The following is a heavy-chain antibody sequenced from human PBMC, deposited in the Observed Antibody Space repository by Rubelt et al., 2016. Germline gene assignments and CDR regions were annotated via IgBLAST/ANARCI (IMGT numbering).Heavy chain of an antibody. D-gene: IGHD2-2*02. CDR2: IKQDGSEK. Sequence: EVQLVESGGGLVQPGGSLRLSCAASGFTFSSYWMSWVRQAPGKGLEWVANIKQDGSEKYYVDSVKGRFTISRDNAKSSLYLQMNSLRAEDTAVYYCARGKCSSTSCYRIDAFDIWGQGTRVTVSS. CDR3: ARGKCSSTSCYRIDAFDI. CDR1: GFTFSSYW. V-gene: IGHV3-7*01. J-gene: IGHJ3*02.